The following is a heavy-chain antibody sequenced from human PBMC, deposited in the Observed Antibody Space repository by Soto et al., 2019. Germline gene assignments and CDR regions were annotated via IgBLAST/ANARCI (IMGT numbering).Heavy chain of an antibody. J-gene: IGHJ4*02. CDR1: GGSITRNSHF. CDR2: IQYGGTT. D-gene: IGHD6-19*01. CDR3: ARLGSSGWYQGSYFDY. V-gene: IGHV4-39*01. Sequence: QLQLQESGPGLVKASETLSLTCTVSGGSITRNSHFWGWIRQSPGKGLEWIGSIQYGGTTNYNPSLKSRVIMSADTSKNQFSLMMNSVTAADTAVYYCARLGSSGWYQGSYFDYWGQGTLVTVSS.